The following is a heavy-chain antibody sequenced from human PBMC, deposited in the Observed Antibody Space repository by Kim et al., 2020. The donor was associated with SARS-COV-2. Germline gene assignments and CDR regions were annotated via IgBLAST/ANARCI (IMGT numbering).Heavy chain of an antibody. CDR1: GYTFTGYY. D-gene: IGHD1-26*01. CDR3: ARDNGGARGSNWFDP. Sequence: ASVKVSCKASGYTFTGYYMHWVRQAPGQGLEWMGWINPNSGGTNYAQKFQGRVTMTRDTSISTAYMELSRLRSDDTAVYYCARDNGGARGSNWFDPWGQGTLVTVSS. V-gene: IGHV1-2*02. J-gene: IGHJ5*02. CDR2: INPNSGGT.